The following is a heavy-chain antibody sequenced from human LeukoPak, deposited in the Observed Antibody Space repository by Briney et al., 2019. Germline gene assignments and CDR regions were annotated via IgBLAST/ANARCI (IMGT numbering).Heavy chain of an antibody. D-gene: IGHD3-10*01. CDR3: ARDRVFGGSYYWVY. V-gene: IGHV1-18*01. CDR2: ISAYNGNT. Sequence: ASVKVSFKASGYTFTSYGISWVRQAPGQGLEWMGWISAYNGNTNYAQKLQGRVTMTTDTSTSTAYMELRSLRSDDTAVYYCARDRVFGGSYYWVYWGQGTLVTVSS. J-gene: IGHJ4*02. CDR1: GYTFTSYG.